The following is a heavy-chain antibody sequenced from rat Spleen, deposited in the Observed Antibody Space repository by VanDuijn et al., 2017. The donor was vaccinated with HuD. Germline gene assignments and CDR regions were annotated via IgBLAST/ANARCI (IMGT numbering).Heavy chain of an antibody. CDR2: ISYDGGRN. V-gene: IGHV5-29*01. CDR1: GFTFSDYY. J-gene: IGHJ2*01. Sequence: EVQLVESDGGLVQPGRSLKLSCAASGFTFSDYYMAWVRQAPTKGLEWVATISYDGGRNFYRDSVKGRFTISRDDAKNTLYLQMDSLRSEDTATYYCAKVLGGNFDYWGQGVMVTVSS. CDR3: AKVLGGNFDY. D-gene: IGHD1-5*01.